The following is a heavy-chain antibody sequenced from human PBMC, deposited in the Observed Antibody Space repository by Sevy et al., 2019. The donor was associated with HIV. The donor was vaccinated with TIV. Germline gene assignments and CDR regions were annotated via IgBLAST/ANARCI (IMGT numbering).Heavy chain of an antibody. J-gene: IGHJ6*03. CDR3: ARGPANNYYYYYYYMDV. CDR1: GGSFSGYY. V-gene: IGHV4-34*01. CDR2: INHSGST. Sequence: SETLSLTCAVYGGSFSGYYWSWIRQPPGKGLEWIGEINHSGSTNYNPSLKSRVTISVDTSKNQFSLKLSSVTAADTAVYYCARGPANNYYYYYYYMDVWGKGTTVTVSS. D-gene: IGHD1-1*01.